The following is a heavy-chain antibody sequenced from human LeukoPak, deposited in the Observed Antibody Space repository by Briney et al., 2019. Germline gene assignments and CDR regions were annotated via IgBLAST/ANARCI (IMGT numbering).Heavy chain of an antibody. CDR3: AKEGSSGWLYYFDY. CDR2: ISGNGENQ. J-gene: IGHJ4*02. V-gene: IGHV3-23*01. D-gene: IGHD6-19*01. Sequence: GGFLRLSCAASGFTFSTYAMSWVRQAPGKGLEWVSNISGNGENQNYADSVKGRFTISRDNSKNTLYLQMNSLRAEDTAVYYCAKEGSSGWLYYFDYWAREPWSPSPQ. CDR1: GFTFSTYA.